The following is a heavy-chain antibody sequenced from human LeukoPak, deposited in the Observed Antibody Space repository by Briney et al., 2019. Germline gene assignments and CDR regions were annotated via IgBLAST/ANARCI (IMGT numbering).Heavy chain of an antibody. CDR2: ISSSGSTI. D-gene: IGHD6-19*01. CDR1: GFTFSSYE. J-gene: IGHJ4*02. CDR3: ARDPERLVPGGVDY. Sequence: GGSLRLSCAASGFTFSSYEMNWDRQAPGKGLEWVSYISSSGSTIYYADSVKGRFTISRDNAKNSLYLQMNSLRAEDTAVYYCARDPERLVPGGVDYWGQGTLVTVSS. V-gene: IGHV3-48*03.